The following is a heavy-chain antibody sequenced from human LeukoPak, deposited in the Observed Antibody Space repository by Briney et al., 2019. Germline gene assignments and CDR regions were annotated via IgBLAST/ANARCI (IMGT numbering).Heavy chain of an antibody. J-gene: IGHJ4*02. CDR1: GFPFSSYW. CDR3: ASGRQLGY. D-gene: IGHD3-16*01. Sequence: SGGSLRLSCAASGFPFSSYWMSWVRQAPGKGLEWVANIKQDGSEKYYVDSVKGRFTISRDNAKNSLYLQMNSLRAEDTALYYCASGRQLGYWGQGTPVTVSS. V-gene: IGHV3-7*01. CDR2: IKQDGSEK.